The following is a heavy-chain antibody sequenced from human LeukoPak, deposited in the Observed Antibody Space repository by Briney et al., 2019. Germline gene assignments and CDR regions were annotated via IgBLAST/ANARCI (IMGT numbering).Heavy chain of an antibody. Sequence: SETLSLTCTVSGGSISSGDYYWSWIRQPPGKGLEWIGYIYYSGSTYYNPSLKSRGTISVDTSKNQFSLKLSSVTAADTAVYYCAREAVAGKGSFDYWGQGTLVTVSS. D-gene: IGHD6-19*01. V-gene: IGHV4-30-4*01. CDR2: IYYSGST. CDR1: GGSISSGDYY. CDR3: AREAVAGKGSFDY. J-gene: IGHJ4*02.